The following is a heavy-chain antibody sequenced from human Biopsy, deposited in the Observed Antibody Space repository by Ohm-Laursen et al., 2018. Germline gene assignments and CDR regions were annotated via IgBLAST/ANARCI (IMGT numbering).Heavy chain of an antibody. CDR3: APQTPRDPDILTGAYHYDMAV. V-gene: IGHV1-69*13. D-gene: IGHD3-9*01. Sequence: GASVKVSCKASGGMFNSYTINWLRQAPGQGLEWMGGIITFFRTVNYAQNFQGRLTITADEFTDTAYMELRSLRSEDTAVYYCAPQTPRDPDILTGAYHYDMAVWGQGTTVTVSS. CDR1: GGMFNSYT. CDR2: IITFFRTV. J-gene: IGHJ6*02.